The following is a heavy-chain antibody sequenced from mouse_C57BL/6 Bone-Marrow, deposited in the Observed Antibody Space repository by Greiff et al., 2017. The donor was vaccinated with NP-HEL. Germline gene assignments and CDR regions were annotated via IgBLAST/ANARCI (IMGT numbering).Heavy chain of an antibody. CDR2: IHPNSGST. CDR3: ARACRLRRAWFAY. V-gene: IGHV1-64*01. D-gene: IGHD2-2*01. CDR1: GYTFTSYW. Sequence: QVQLQQPGAELVKPGASVKLSCKASGYTFTSYWMHWVKQRPGQGLEWIGMIHPNSGSTNYNEKFKSKATLTVDKSSSTAYMQLSSLTSEDSAVYYCARACRLRRAWFAYWGQGTLVTVSA. J-gene: IGHJ3*01.